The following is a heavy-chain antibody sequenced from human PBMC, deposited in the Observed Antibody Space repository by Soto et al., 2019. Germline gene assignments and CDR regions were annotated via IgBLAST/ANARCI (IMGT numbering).Heavy chain of an antibody. V-gene: IGHV1-2*02. CDR1: GYTFIGHS. Sequence: QVQLVQSGAEVKKPGASVKVSCKASGYTFIGHSLHWVRQAPGQGLEWLGWTHPSSGTTNFAQKCQGRVTLTRDTSISTAYFQLSRLSSDDPAVYYCARVAGTPGNSYYGMDGWGPGPRVNVSS. CDR2: THPSSGTT. D-gene: IGHD1-1*01. J-gene: IGHJ6*01. CDR3: ARVAGTPGNSYYGMDG.